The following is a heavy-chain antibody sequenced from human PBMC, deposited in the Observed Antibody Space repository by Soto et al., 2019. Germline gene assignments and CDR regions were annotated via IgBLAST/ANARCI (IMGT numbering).Heavy chain of an antibody. Sequence: PGGSLRLSCAASGFTFSSYAMSWVRQAPGKGLEWVSAISGSGGSTYYADSVKGRFTISRDNSKNTLYLQMNSLRAEDTAVYYCAKEKAVEVTTAAYFDYWGQGTLVTVSS. CDR1: GFTFSSYA. V-gene: IGHV3-23*01. J-gene: IGHJ4*02. CDR2: ISGSGGST. D-gene: IGHD4-4*01. CDR3: AKEKAVEVTTAAYFDY.